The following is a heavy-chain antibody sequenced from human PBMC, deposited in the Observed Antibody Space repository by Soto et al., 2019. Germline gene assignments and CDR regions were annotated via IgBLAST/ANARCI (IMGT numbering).Heavy chain of an antibody. CDR1: GGSFIGYY. D-gene: IGHD3-22*01. CDR3: ARGARITMIVVVIPHWFDP. Sequence: LEILSLTCAVYGGSFIGYYWSWIRQPPGKGLEWIGEINHSGSTNYNPSLKSRVTISVDTSKNQFSLKLSSVTAADTAVYYCARGARITMIVVVIPHWFDPWGQGTLVTVSS. J-gene: IGHJ5*02. V-gene: IGHV4-34*01. CDR2: INHSGST.